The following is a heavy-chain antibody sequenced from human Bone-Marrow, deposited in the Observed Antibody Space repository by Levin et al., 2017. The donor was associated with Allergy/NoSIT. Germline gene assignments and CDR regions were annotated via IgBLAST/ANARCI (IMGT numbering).Heavy chain of an antibody. CDR2: ISWNSGSI. CDR3: AKGIFPLGGGYYGMDV. CDR1: GFTFDDYA. J-gene: IGHJ6*02. V-gene: IGHV3-9*01. D-gene: IGHD3-16*01. Sequence: SLKISCAASGFTFDDYAMHWVRQAPGKGLEWVSGISWNSGSIGYADSVKGRFTISRDNAKNSLYLQMNSLRAEDTALYYCAKGIFPLGGGYYGMDVWGQGTTVTVSS.